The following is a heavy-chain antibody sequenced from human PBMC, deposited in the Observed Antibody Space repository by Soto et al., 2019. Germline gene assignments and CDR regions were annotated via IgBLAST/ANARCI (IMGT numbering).Heavy chain of an antibody. D-gene: IGHD3-3*01. J-gene: IGHJ4*02. Sequence: SETLSLTCTVSGGSISSYYWSWIRQPPGKGLEWIGYIYYSGSTNYNPSLKSRVTMSVDTSKNQFSLKLSSVTAADTAVYYCARFGVVNHFDYWGQGALVTVSS. V-gene: IGHV4-59*08. CDR3: ARFGVVNHFDY. CDR2: IYYSGST. CDR1: GGSISSYY.